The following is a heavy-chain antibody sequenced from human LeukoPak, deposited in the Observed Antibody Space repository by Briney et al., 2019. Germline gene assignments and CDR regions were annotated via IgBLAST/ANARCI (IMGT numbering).Heavy chain of an antibody. CDR2: ISASDGRT. CDR1: GFTFSSYA. Sequence: GGSLRLSCAASGFTFSSYAMSWVRQAPGKGLGWVSAISASDGRTWYADSVRGRLTISRDNFKNTLYVQINSLRAEDTAVYYCVRDKRFPDDVFDIWGQGTLVTVSS. D-gene: IGHD3-10*01. J-gene: IGHJ3*02. V-gene: IGHV3-23*01. CDR3: VRDKRFPDDVFDI.